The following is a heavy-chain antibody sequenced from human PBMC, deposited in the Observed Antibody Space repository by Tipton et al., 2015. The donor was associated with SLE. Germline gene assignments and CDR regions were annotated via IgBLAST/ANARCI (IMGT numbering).Heavy chain of an antibody. D-gene: IGHD3-3*01. Sequence: TLSLTFAVSGGSISSGGYSWSWIRQPPGKGLEWIGYIYHSGSTYYNPSLKSRVTISVDRSKNQFSLKLSSVTAADTAVYYCARGGRFLEWYQAGDDYWGQGTLVTVSS. J-gene: IGHJ4*02. CDR3: ARGGRFLEWYQAGDDY. CDR1: GGSISSGGYS. V-gene: IGHV4-30-2*01. CDR2: IYHSGST.